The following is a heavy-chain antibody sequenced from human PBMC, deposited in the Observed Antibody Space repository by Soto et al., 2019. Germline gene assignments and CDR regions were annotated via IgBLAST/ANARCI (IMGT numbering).Heavy chain of an antibody. D-gene: IGHD7-27*01. CDR2: IYTSGST. Sequence: SETLSLTCTVSGGSISSYYWSWIRQPAGKGLEWIGRIYTSGSTNYNPSLKSRVTMSVDTSKNQFSLKLSSVTAADTAVYYCAGQTGTRPYYYYYYRMDAWGQGTTVTVSS. V-gene: IGHV4-4*07. CDR1: GGSISSYY. CDR3: AGQTGTRPYYYYYYRMDA. J-gene: IGHJ6*02.